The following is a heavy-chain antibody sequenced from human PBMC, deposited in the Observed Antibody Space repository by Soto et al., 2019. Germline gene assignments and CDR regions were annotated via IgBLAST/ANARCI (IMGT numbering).Heavy chain of an antibody. D-gene: IGHD3-10*01. J-gene: IGHJ6*02. CDR3: AVSMVRGVINYYYYYGMDV. Sequence: ETLSLTCTVSGGSISSYYWNWIRQPPGKGLEWIGYIYYSGSTNYNPSLKSRVTISVDTSKNQFSLKLSSVTAADTAVYYCAVSMVRGVINYYYYYGMDVWGQGTTVTVSS. CDR1: GGSISSYY. CDR2: IYYSGST. V-gene: IGHV4-59*08.